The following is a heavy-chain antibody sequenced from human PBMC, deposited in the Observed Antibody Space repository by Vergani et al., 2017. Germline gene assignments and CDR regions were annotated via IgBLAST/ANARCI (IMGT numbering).Heavy chain of an antibody. CDR1: GFPFSNYA. D-gene: IGHD5-24*01. CDR3: ANRRDGYNPDYYSGMDV. CDR2: IRGNGGST. Sequence: EVQLLESGGGLVQPGGSLRLSCAASGFPFSNYAMTWVRQAPGKGLEWVSTIRGNGGSTYYADSVKGRFTISRDNSKNTLYLQMNSLRAEDTAVYYCANRRDGYNPDYYSGMDVWGQGTTVTVSS. J-gene: IGHJ6*02. V-gene: IGHV3-23*01.